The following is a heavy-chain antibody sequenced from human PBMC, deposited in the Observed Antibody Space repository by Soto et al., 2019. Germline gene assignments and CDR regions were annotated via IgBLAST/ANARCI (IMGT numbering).Heavy chain of an antibody. J-gene: IGHJ4*01. D-gene: IGHD3-10*01. CDR1: GFTFSSYW. CDR3: ARDEYYFIGLWFEDPAGPFDY. CDR2: IKQDGSEK. V-gene: IGHV3-7*01. Sequence: EVQLVESGGGLVQPGGSLRLSCAASGFTFSSYWMSWVRQAPGKGLEWVANIKQDGSEKYYVDSVKGRFTISRDNAKNSLYLQMNSLSAEDTAVYYCARDEYYFIGLWFEDPAGPFDYWGHGTLVTVSS.